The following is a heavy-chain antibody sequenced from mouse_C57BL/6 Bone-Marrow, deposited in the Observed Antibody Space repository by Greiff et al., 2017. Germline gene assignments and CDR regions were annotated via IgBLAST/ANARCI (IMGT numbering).Heavy chain of an antibody. CDR3: ARPRGLVREEGFDY. CDR1: GFTFSSYG. D-gene: IGHD2-1*01. J-gene: IGHJ2*01. CDR2: ISSGGSYT. Sequence: EVQLVESGGDLVKPGGSLKLSCAASGFTFSSYGMSWVRQTPDKRLEWVATISSGGSYTYYPDSVKGRFTISRDNAKNTLYLQMSSLKSEDTAMYYCARPRGLVREEGFDYWGQGTTLTVSS. V-gene: IGHV5-6*01.